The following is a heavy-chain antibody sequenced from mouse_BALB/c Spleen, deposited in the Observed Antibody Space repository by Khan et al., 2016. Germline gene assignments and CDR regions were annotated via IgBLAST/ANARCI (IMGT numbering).Heavy chain of an antibody. CDR1: GFTFSSYA. CDR2: ISSGGSYT. J-gene: IGHJ3*01. D-gene: IGHD2-12*01. V-gene: IGHV5-9-4*01. Sequence: EVELVESGGGLVKPGGSLKLSCAASGFTFSSYAMSWVRQSPEKRLEWVAEISSGGSYTYYPDTVTGRFTFSRDNAKNTLYLEMSSLRSEDTAMSYCASAYSPYWGQGTLVTVSA. CDR3: ASAYSPY.